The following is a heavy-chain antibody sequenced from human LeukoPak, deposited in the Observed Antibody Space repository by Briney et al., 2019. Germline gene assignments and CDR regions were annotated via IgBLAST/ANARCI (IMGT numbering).Heavy chain of an antibody. CDR2: IYYSGST. D-gene: IGHD3-9*01. Sequence: SETLSLTCTVSGGSISSYYWSWIRQPPGQGLEWIGYIYYSGSTNYNPSLKSRVTISVDTSKNQFSLKLSSVTAADTAVYYCARDSATTGYYNYWGQGTLVTVSS. V-gene: IGHV4-59*01. J-gene: IGHJ4*02. CDR1: GGSISSYY. CDR3: ARDSATTGYYNY.